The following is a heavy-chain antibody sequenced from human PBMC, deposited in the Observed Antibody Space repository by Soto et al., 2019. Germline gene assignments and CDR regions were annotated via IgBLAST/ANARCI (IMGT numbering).Heavy chain of an antibody. CDR2: IYDSGTT. CDR3: ARRRITTFGVVITGYGFDV. Sequence: QVQLQESGPGLVKPSGTLSLTCAVSGDSITNNNCWNWVRQPPGKGLEWIGGIYDSGTTNDNPSLKSRLTMSVDKSKNQFSLKLNSLTAADTAVYYCARRRITTFGVVITGYGFDVWGQGTTVTVSS. V-gene: IGHV4-4*02. J-gene: IGHJ6*02. CDR1: GDSITNNNC. D-gene: IGHD3-3*01.